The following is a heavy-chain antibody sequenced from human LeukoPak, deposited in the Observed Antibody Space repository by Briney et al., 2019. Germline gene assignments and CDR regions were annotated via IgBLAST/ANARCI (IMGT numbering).Heavy chain of an antibody. CDR2: IIPIFGTA. D-gene: IGHD6-19*01. J-gene: IGHJ6*03. CDR3: ARAGQWLDNYYYYYMDV. CDR1: KGTFDSYA. V-gene: IGHV1-69*05. Sequence: SVKVSCKAPKGTFDSYAISWVRQAPGQGLEWMGGIIPIFGTANYAQKFQGRVTITTDESTSTAYMELSSLRSEDTAVYYCARAGQWLDNYYYYYMDVWGKGTTVTVSS.